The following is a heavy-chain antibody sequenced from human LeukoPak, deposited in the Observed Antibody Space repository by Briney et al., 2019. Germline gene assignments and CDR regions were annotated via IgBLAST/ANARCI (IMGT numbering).Heavy chain of an antibody. V-gene: IGHV1-18*01. J-gene: IGHJ3*02. D-gene: IGHD6-19*01. CDR1: GYTFTSYG. CDR2: ISDYNGDT. Sequence: ASVKVSCKASGYTFTSYGISWVRQAPGQGLEWMGWISDYNGDTNYAQKLQGRVTMTTDTSTSTDYMELRSLRSDDTAVYYCARGLQENLAWLQAFSAFDIWGQGTMVTVSS. CDR3: ARGLQENLAWLQAFSAFDI.